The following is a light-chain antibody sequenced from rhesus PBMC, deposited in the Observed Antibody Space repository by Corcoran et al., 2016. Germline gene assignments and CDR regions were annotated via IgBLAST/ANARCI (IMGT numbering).Light chain of an antibody. V-gene: IGKV1-18*01. CDR1: QGISSW. CDR3: QQGYNTPWT. J-gene: IGKJ1*01. CDR2: ATS. Sequence: DIQMTQSPSSLSASVGDKVTITCRASQGISSWLAWYQQKPGKAPKLLIYATSRLQSGVPSRFSGSGSGTDYTLPISSLQPEEFATYYCQQGYNTPWTFGQGTKVEIK.